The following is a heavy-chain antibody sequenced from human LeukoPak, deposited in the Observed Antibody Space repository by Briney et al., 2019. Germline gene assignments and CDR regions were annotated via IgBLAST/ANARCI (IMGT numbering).Heavy chain of an antibody. CDR1: GGTFSSSA. CDR3: AKDQGLTAPPPYGLDV. V-gene: IGHV1-69*04. J-gene: IGHJ6*02. Sequence: SVKVSCKTSGGTFSSSAITWVRQAPGQGLEWMGRIIPVLNITTYAQKFQGRVTITADSSTSTVYMELSSLRSEETAVYYCAKDQGLTAPPPYGLDVWGQGTTVIVTS. CDR2: IIPVLNIT. D-gene: IGHD5-18*01.